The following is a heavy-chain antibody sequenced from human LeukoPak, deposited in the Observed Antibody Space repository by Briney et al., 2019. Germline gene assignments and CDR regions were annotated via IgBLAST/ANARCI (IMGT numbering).Heavy chain of an antibody. CDR1: GYTFTSYA. CDR2: INAGNGNT. Sequence: GASVKVSYKASGYTFTSYAMHWVRQAPGQRLEWMGWINAGNGNTKYSQKFQGRVTITRDTSSSTAYMELSSLRSEDTAVYYCARDPEMKEQWYFDYWGQGTLVTVSS. V-gene: IGHV1-3*01. CDR3: ARDPEMKEQWYFDY. J-gene: IGHJ4*02. D-gene: IGHD6-19*01.